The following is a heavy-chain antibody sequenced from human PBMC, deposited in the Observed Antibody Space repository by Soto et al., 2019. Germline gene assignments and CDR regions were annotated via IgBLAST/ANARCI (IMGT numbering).Heavy chain of an antibody. Sequence: SGKVCCEASGGTFSSYAISGVRQAPGQGLEWMGGIIPIFGTANYAQKFQGRVTITADESTSTAYMELSSLRSEDTAVYYCARDPAFNVFGMDVWGQGTTVTVSS. J-gene: IGHJ6*02. V-gene: IGHV1-69*13. D-gene: IGHD3-16*01. CDR2: IIPIFGTA. CDR1: GGTFSSYA. CDR3: ARDPAFNVFGMDV.